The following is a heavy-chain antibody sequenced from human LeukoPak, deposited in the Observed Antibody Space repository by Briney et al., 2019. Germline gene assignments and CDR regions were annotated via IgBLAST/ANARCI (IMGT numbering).Heavy chain of an antibody. V-gene: IGHV3-30*18. Sequence: PGGSLRLSCAASGFTFSDYGIHWVRQAPGKGLEWVAVMSYDGSYKYYADSVKGRFTISRDNSKNTLYLQMNSLRAEDTAVYYCAKDQRLYDSSGCHFDYWGQGTLVTVSS. CDR3: AKDQRLYDSSGCHFDY. CDR2: MSYDGSYK. D-gene: IGHD3-22*01. CDR1: GFTFSDYG. J-gene: IGHJ4*02.